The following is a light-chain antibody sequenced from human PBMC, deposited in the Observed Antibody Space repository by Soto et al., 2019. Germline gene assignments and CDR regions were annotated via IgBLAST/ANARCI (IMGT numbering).Light chain of an antibody. CDR2: WAS. J-gene: IGKJ4*01. CDR1: QSVLCSSNNKNY. V-gene: IGKV4-1*01. CDR3: QQYYSTPPT. Sequence: DILRTQSPESLAVSLGERATINCKSSQSVLCSSNNKNYLAWYQQKPGQPPKLVIYWASTRESGVPDRFSGSGSGTDFTLTISSLRDEDVAVYYCQQYYSTPPTFGGGTKVDIK.